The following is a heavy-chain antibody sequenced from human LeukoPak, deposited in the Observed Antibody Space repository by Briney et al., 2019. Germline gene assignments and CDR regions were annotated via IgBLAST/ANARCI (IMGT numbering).Heavy chain of an antibody. CDR1: GFTFSSYA. CDR2: ISGSGGST. V-gene: IGHV3-23*01. J-gene: IGHJ5*02. Sequence: PGGSLRLSCAASGFTFSSYAMSWVRQAPGKGLEWVSAISGSGGSTYYADSVKGRFTISRDNSKNTLYLQMNSLRAEDTAVYYCAKRQIYYGDYSNWFDPWGQGTLVTVSS. CDR3: AKRQIYYGDYSNWFDP. D-gene: IGHD4-17*01.